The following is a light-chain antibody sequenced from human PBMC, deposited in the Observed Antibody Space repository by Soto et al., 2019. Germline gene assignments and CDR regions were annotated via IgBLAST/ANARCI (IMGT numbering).Light chain of an antibody. V-gene: IGKV3-15*01. J-gene: IGKJ4*01. Sequence: IVMTQSPATLSVSPGERATLSCRASHSVSTRLAWYQQKPGQAPRLLIYDASTRATGLPARFSGSGSGTEFTLTISSLQSEDFAVYYCQHYTNWPLTFGGGTKV. CDR1: HSVSTR. CDR3: QHYTNWPLT. CDR2: DAS.